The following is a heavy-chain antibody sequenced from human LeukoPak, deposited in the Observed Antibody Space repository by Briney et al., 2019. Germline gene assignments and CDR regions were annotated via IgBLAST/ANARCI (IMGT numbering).Heavy chain of an antibody. D-gene: IGHD6-19*01. CDR2: ISAYNGNT. J-gene: IGHJ4*02. V-gene: IGHV1-18*01. CDR3: ARGRWLGGSIAVADRDY. Sequence: GASVKVSCKASGYTFTSYGISWVRQAPGQGLEWMGWISAYNGNTNYAQKLQGRVTMTTDTSTSTAYMELRSLRSDDTAVYYCARGRWLGGSIAVADRDYWGQGTLVTVSS. CDR1: GYTFTSYG.